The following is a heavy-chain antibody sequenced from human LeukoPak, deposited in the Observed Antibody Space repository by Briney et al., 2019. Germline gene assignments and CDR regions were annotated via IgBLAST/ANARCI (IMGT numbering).Heavy chain of an antibody. J-gene: IGHJ5*02. Sequence: ASVKVSCKASGGTFSSYAISWVRQAPGQGLEWMGRIIPIFGTANYAQKFQGRVTITTDESTSTAYMELGSLRSEDTAVYYCARDKATVTPEGAWFDPWGQGTLVTVPS. V-gene: IGHV1-69*05. CDR2: IIPIFGTA. D-gene: IGHD4-17*01. CDR1: GGTFSSYA. CDR3: ARDKATVTPEGAWFDP.